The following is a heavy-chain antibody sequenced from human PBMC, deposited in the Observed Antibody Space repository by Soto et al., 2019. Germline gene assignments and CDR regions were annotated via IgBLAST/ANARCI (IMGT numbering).Heavy chain of an antibody. J-gene: IGHJ6*02. CDR3: ARESYSCGGDCYYYYYYGMDV. Sequence: GGSLRLSCAASGFTFSSYGMHWVRQAPGKGLEWVAVIWYDGSNKYYADSVKGRFTISRDNSKNTLYLQMNSLRAEDTVVYYCARESYSCGGDCYYYYYYGMDVWGQGTTVTVSS. V-gene: IGHV3-33*01. CDR2: IWYDGSNK. CDR1: GFTFSSYG. D-gene: IGHD2-21*02.